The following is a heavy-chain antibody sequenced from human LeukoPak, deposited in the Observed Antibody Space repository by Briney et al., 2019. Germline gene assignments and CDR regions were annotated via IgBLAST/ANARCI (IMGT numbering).Heavy chain of an antibody. V-gene: IGHV3-30*02. CDR2: IRYDGSNK. CDR1: GFTFSSYG. D-gene: IGHD1-1*01. CDR3: ARDLRYNWNGEYYFDY. J-gene: IGHJ4*02. Sequence: PGGSLRLSCAASGFTFSSYGMHWVRQAPGKGLEWVAFIRYDGSNKYYADSVKGRFTISRDNSKNTLYLQMNRLRAEDTAVYYCARDLRYNWNGEYYFDYWGQGTLVTVSS.